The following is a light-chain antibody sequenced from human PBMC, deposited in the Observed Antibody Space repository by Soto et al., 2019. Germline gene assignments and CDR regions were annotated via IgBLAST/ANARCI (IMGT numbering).Light chain of an antibody. Sequence: QAVVTQEPSLTASPGGTVTLTCGSNTGAVTTDHYPYWFQQKPGQAPRTLIWDTSNKHSWTPARFSGSLLGGQAALTLSGAQPEDEAEYSCLLSYTGTWVFGGGTKLTVL. CDR3: LLSYTGTWV. J-gene: IGLJ3*02. CDR1: TGAVTTDHY. V-gene: IGLV7-46*01. CDR2: DTS.